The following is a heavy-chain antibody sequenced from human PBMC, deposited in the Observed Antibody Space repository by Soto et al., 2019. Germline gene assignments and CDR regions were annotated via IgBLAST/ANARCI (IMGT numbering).Heavy chain of an antibody. V-gene: IGHV4-59*01. D-gene: IGHD6-6*01. CDR1: GGSIGSYY. J-gene: IGHJ5*02. CDR2: INYSGST. CDR3: ARGKSIAAPTWFDP. Sequence: SETLSLTCTVSGGSIGSYYWSWIRQPPGKGLEWIGYINYSGSTNYNPSLKSRVTISVDTSKNQFSLKLSSVTAADTAVYYCARGKSIAAPTWFDPWGQGTLVTVS.